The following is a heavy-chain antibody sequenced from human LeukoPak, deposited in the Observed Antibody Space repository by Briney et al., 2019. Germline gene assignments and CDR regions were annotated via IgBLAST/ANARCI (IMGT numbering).Heavy chain of an antibody. J-gene: IGHJ5*02. CDR2: IKHDGSEK. V-gene: IGHV3-7*01. D-gene: IGHD2-2*01. CDR1: GFTFSSYW. Sequence: GRSLRLSCAASGFTFSSYWMSWVRRAPGKGLEWVANIKHDGSEKNYVESVKGRFTISRDNAKNSLYLQMNSLRAEDTAVYYCARGSSWYVHWGQGTLVTVSS. CDR3: ARGSSWYVH.